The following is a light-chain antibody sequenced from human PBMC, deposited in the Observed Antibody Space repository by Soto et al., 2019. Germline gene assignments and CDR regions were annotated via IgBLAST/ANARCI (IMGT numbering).Light chain of an antibody. CDR1: TGDVGAYNF. Sequence: QSALTQPRSVSGSPGQSVTISCTGTTGDVGAYNFVSWYQLYPGKAPKLMIYDASKRPSGVPDRFSASKSGNTASLTISGLQPEDEADYYCCSYAGSFTWVFGGGTKLTVL. CDR2: DAS. V-gene: IGLV2-11*01. CDR3: CSYAGSFTWV. J-gene: IGLJ3*02.